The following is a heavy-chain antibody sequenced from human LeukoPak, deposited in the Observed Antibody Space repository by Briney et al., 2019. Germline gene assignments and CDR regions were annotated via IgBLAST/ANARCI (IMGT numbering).Heavy chain of an antibody. CDR2: ISAYNGNT. J-gene: IGHJ4*02. Sequence: ASVKVSCKVSGYTLTELSMHWVRQAPGQGLEWMGWISAYNGNTNYAQKLQGRVTMTTDTSTSTVYMELRSLRSDDTAVYYCARSYSSSWYQDDYWGQGTLVTVSS. D-gene: IGHD6-13*01. CDR1: GYTLTELS. V-gene: IGHV1-18*01. CDR3: ARSYSSSWYQDDY.